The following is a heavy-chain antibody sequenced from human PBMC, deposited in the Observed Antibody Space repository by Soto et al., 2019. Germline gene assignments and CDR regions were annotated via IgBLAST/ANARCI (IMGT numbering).Heavy chain of an antibody. D-gene: IGHD5-12*01. CDR2: INHSGST. CDR3: GRGYRATGYYYGMDV. Sequence: SETLSLTCAVYGGSLSGYYWSWIRQPPGKGLEWIGEINHSGSTNYNPSLKSRVTISVDTSKNQFSLKLSSVTAADTAVYYCGRGYRATGYYYGMDVWGQGTTVTVSS. V-gene: IGHV4-34*01. CDR1: GGSLSGYY. J-gene: IGHJ6*02.